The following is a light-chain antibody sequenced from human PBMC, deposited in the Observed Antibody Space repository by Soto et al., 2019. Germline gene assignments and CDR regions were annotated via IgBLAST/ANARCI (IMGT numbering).Light chain of an antibody. CDR3: LQDYNFPWT. V-gene: IGKV1-6*01. J-gene: IGKJ1*01. CDR1: QGIRDD. CDR2: AAS. Sequence: AIQVTQSPSSLSASVGDRVTITCRASQGIRDDVSWYQQKSGLAPKLLIYAASRLQTGVPSRFSGSGSGTDFTLTISSLQPEDFATYYCLQDYNFPWTFGQGTKVEIK.